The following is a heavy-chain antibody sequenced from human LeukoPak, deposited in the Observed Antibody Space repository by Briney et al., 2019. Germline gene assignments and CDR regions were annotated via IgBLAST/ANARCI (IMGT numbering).Heavy chain of an antibody. Sequence: GGSLRLSCAASGFTFSSYGMHWVRQAPGKGLEWVAVISYDGSNKYYADSVKGRFTISRDNSKNTLYLQMNGLRAEDTAVYYCAKDSDYYGSGSYYPHTTYYFDYWGQGTLVTVSS. D-gene: IGHD3-10*01. CDR1: GFTFSSYG. CDR2: ISYDGSNK. CDR3: AKDSDYYGSGSYYPHTTYYFDY. J-gene: IGHJ4*02. V-gene: IGHV3-30*18.